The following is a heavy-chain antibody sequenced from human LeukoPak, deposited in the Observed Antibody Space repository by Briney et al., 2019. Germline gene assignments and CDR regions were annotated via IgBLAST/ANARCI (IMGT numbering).Heavy chain of an antibody. CDR2: TTGRFSTT. V-gene: IGHV3-11*01. CDR3: ARYGASGSDHDY. Sequence: PGGSLRLSCAASGCTFSEYYRSWIRQAPGKGLEWVWYTSYTTGRFSTTDYADSVKGRFTISRDNAEKSVYLQMNSVRVEDTGVYYCARYGASGSDHDYWGQGTLVTVCS. CDR1: GCTFSEYY. J-gene: IGHJ4*02. D-gene: IGHD3-10*01.